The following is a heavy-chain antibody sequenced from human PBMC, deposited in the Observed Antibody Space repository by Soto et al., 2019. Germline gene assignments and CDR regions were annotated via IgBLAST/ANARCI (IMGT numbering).Heavy chain of an antibody. D-gene: IGHD2-21*01. V-gene: IGHV3-23*01. CDR1: GFTFRSYA. Sequence: GGSLRLSCAASGFTFRSYALNWVRQAPGKGLEWVAEISGSGTSTYYAPSVKGRFIISSDSSKNTLYLRMYSLRAEDTAMYYCAKSLSALFSLGDFKYWGQGALVTVSS. CDR2: ISGSGTST. CDR3: AKSLSALFSLGDFKY. J-gene: IGHJ4*02.